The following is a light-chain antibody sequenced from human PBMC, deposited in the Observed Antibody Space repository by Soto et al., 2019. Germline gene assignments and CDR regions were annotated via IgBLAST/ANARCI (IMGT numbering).Light chain of an antibody. CDR2: DAS. V-gene: IGKV1-5*01. Sequence: DIQMTHSPSTLSASVGDRVSITCRASQSISSWLAWYQQKPREAPKLLIYDASSLESGVPSRFSGSVSGTESTLTISTLQPDDLAKYYCQHFATFGQGTQVDIX. CDR1: QSISSW. CDR3: QHFAT. J-gene: IGKJ1*01.